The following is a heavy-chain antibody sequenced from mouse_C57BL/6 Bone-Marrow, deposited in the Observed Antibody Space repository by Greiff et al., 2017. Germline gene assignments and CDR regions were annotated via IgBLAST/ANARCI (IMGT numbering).Heavy chain of an antibody. V-gene: IGHV1-9*01. D-gene: IGHD1-1*01. J-gene: IGHJ4*01. Sequence: QVHVKQSGAELMKPGASVKLSCKATGYTFTGYWIEWVKQRPGHGLEWIGEILPGSGSTNYNEKFKGKDTFTADTSSNAAYMQLRSLTTEDSTIYYCAREDTTTELGIYYYAMDYWGQGTSVTVSS. CDR3: AREDTTTELGIYYYAMDY. CDR2: ILPGSGST. CDR1: GYTFTGYW.